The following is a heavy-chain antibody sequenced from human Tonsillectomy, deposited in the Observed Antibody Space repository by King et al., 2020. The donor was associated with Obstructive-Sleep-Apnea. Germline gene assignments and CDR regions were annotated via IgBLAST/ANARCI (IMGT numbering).Heavy chain of an antibody. Sequence: QLQESGPGLVKPSETLSLTCTVSGGSISSYYWSWSRQPPGKGLEWIGYIYYSGSTNYNPSLKNRVTISVDTSKNQFSLKLSSVTAADTAVYYCARDPSYGPTNYFDYWGQGTLVPVSS. D-gene: IGHD5-18*01. CDR1: GGSISSYY. CDR2: IYYSGST. V-gene: IGHV4-59*01. CDR3: ARDPSYGPTNYFDY. J-gene: IGHJ4*02.